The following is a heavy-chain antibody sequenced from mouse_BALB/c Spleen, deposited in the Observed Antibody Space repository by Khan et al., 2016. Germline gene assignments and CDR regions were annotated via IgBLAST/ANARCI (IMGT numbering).Heavy chain of an antibody. J-gene: IGHJ2*01. Sequence: VKLEESGPGLFSPSPLLSIPFTVSLFSFTSYGVHWVRQPPGKGLEWLGVIWAGGSTNYNSALMSRLSISKDNSKSQVFLKMNSLQTDDTAMYYCARLEDIWGQGTTLTVSS. CDR2: IWAGGST. V-gene: IGHV2-9*02. CDR3: ARLEDI. D-gene: IGHD1-3*01. CDR1: LFSFTSYG.